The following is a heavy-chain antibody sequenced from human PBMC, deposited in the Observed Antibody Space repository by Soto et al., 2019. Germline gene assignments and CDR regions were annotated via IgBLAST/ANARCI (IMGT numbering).Heavy chain of an antibody. V-gene: IGHV2-5*01. CDR2: IYWNDDK. CDR1: GFSLSTSGVG. D-gene: IGHD2-21*02. CDR3: AHSNLYCGGDCYPDYYYGMDV. J-gene: IGHJ6*02. Sequence: SGPTLVKPTQTLTLTCTFSGFSLSTSGVGVGWIRQPPGKALEWLALIYWNDDKRYSPSLKSRLTITKDTSKNQVVLTMTNMDPVDTATYYCAHSNLYCGGDCYPDYYYGMDVWGQGTTVTVSS.